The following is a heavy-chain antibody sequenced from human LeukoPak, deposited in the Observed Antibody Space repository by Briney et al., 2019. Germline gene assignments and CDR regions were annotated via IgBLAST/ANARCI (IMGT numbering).Heavy chain of an antibody. CDR2: IYTSGST. CDR3: AREELWFGESPDYYYYMDV. J-gene: IGHJ6*03. D-gene: IGHD3-10*01. V-gene: IGHV4-4*07. CDR1: GGSISSYY. Sequence: SETLSLTCTVSGGSISSYYWSWIRQPAGKGLEWIGRIYTSGSTNYNPSLKSRVTMSVDTSKNQFSLKLSSVTAADTAVYYCAREELWFGESPDYYYYMDVWGKGTTVTVSS.